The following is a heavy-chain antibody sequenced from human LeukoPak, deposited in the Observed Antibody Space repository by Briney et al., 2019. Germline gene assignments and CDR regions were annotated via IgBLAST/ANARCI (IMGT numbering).Heavy chain of an antibody. V-gene: IGHV4-59*01. D-gene: IGHD1/OR15-1a*01. CDR1: GVSINTYF. CDR3: ASQLGGTTFH. Sequence: SETLSLTCTVSGVSINTYFWSWVRQPPGKGLEWIGYVYYNGITNYNPSLKSRVSISLDTSRNQFSLRLNSVTAAETAVYYCASQLGGTTFHWGQGTLVTVSS. CDR2: VYYNGIT. J-gene: IGHJ4*02.